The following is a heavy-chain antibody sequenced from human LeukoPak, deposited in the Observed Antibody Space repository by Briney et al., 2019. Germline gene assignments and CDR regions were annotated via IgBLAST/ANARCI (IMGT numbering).Heavy chain of an antibody. J-gene: IGHJ6*03. Sequence: SETLSLTCIVSGGSISSSSYYWGWIRQPPGKGLEWIGSIYYSGSTYYNPSLKSRVTISVDTSKNQFSLKLSSVTAADTAVYYCARQPRDDYYYYYMDVWGKGTTVTISS. CDR2: IYYSGST. CDR1: GGSISSSSYY. V-gene: IGHV4-39*01. CDR3: ARQPRDDYYYYYMDV.